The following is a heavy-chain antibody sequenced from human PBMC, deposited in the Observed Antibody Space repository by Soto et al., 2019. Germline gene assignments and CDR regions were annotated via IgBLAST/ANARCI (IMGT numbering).Heavy chain of an antibody. Sequence: SVKVSCKASEGTFSSYAISWVRQAPGQGLEWMGGIIPIFGTENYAQKFQGRVTITADESTSTAYMELSSLRFEDTAVYYCAGPIAVAGIGYFQHWGHGTLVTVSS. CDR1: EGTFSSYA. CDR3: AGPIAVAGIGYFQH. V-gene: IGHV1-69*13. J-gene: IGHJ1*01. D-gene: IGHD6-19*01. CDR2: IIPIFGTE.